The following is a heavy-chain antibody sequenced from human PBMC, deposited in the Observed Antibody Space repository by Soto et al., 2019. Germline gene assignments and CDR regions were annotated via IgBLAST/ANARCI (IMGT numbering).Heavy chain of an antibody. CDR1: GVSISSGGYS. CDR2: IYHRGIT. V-gene: IGHV4-30-2*01. J-gene: IGHJ4*01. Sequence: QLQLQESGSGLVKPSQTLSLTCAVSGVSISSGGYSWSWIRQPPGKGLEWIGYIYHRGITYYNPSPKSRVTISVDRSKNHSSLRLNSVTAADTAVYFCASAERQYYDTPGSLRYFDNWGHGTLVTVSS. D-gene: IGHD3-22*01. CDR3: ASAERQYYDTPGSLRYFDN.